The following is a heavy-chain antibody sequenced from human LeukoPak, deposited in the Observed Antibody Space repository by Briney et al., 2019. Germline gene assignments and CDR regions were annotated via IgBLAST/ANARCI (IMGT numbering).Heavy chain of an antibody. J-gene: IGHJ4*02. CDR3: ASSNGGNSGGTFWY. CDR1: GFTFSSYA. V-gene: IGHV3-64*01. D-gene: IGHD4-23*01. CDR2: ISSNGGST. Sequence: GGSLRLSCAASGFTFSSYAMHWVRQAPGKGLEYVSAISSNGGSTYYANSVKGRFTISRDNSKNTLYLQMGSLRAEDMAVYYCASSNGGNSGGTFWYWGQGTLVTVSS.